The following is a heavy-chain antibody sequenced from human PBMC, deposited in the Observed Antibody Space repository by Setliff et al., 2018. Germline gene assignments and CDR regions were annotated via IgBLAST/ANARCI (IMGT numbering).Heavy chain of an antibody. D-gene: IGHD1-26*01. V-gene: IGHV5-51*01. CDR2: IYPGNADT. Sequence: GESLKISCKGSGYSFTDYWIAWVRQTPGKGLEWMGTIYPGNADTRYSPSFQGQVTISTDTSINTAFLQWNNLKASDTAVYYCARRGGRFFNWFDPWGQGTLVTASS. J-gene: IGHJ5*02. CDR3: ARRGGRFFNWFDP. CDR1: GYSFTDYW.